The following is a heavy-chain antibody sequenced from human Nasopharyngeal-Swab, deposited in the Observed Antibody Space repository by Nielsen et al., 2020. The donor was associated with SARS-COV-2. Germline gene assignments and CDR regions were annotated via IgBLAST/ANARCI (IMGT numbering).Heavy chain of an antibody. V-gene: IGHV4-39*01. J-gene: IGHJ6*03. CDR2: IYYSGST. D-gene: IGHD5-18*01. CDR3: ATYGYGSYYYYYMDV. CDR1: GGSISSSSYY. Sequence: SETLSLTCTVSGGSISSSSYYWGWIRQPPGKGLEWIGSIYYSGSTYYNPSLKSRVTISVDTSKNQFSLKPSSVTAADTAVYYCATYGYGSYYYYYMDVWGKGTTVTVSS.